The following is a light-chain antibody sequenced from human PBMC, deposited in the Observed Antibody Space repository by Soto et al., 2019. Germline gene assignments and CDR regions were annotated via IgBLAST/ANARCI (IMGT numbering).Light chain of an antibody. CDR2: GAS. Sequence: EIVMMQSPATLSVSPREGATLSRRASQALGNNLAWYQHKPGQAPRLLIYGASTRATGVPVRFSGSGSETDFTLAISSLQADDLAVDYCQQYTHWPYTFGRGTKLVIK. V-gene: IGKV3-15*01. CDR3: QQYTHWPYT. J-gene: IGKJ2*01. CDR1: QALGNN.